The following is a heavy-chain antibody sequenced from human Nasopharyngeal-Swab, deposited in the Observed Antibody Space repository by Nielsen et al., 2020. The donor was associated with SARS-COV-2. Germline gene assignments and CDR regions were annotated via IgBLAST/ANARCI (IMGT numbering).Heavy chain of an antibody. J-gene: IGHJ3*02. Sequence: SLKISCAASGFTFSDYYMSWIRQAPGKGLEWVSYISSSSSYTNYADSVKGRFTISRDNAKNSLYLQMNSLRAEDTAVYYCARDAAAGSGAFDIWGQGTMVTVSS. CDR1: GFTFSDYY. CDR2: ISSSSSYT. V-gene: IGHV3-11*06. CDR3: ARDAAAGSGAFDI. D-gene: IGHD6-13*01.